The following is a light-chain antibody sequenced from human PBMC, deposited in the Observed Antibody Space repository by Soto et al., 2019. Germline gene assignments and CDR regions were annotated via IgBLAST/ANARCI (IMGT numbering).Light chain of an antibody. CDR2: DAS. J-gene: IGKJ2*01. V-gene: IGKV1-13*02. Sequence: AIQLTQSPSSLSASVGDRVTITCRASQGISSALAWYQQKRGKAPKLLIYDASSLESGVPSRFSGSGSGTDFTLTISSLQPEDFATYYCQQFNSYPYTFGQGTKLEIK. CDR1: QGISSA. CDR3: QQFNSYPYT.